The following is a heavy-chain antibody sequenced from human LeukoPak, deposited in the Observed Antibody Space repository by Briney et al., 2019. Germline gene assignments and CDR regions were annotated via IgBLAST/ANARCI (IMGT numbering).Heavy chain of an antibody. Sequence: GGSLRLSCAASGFTFSRNWMHWVRQAPEKGLVWVSRINSDGSDTTYAGSVKGRFTISRDNAKNTLYLQMNSLRAEDTAVYYCARSYYFGSGSYAFDVWGQGTMVTVSS. V-gene: IGHV3-74*01. D-gene: IGHD3-10*01. CDR1: GFTFSRNW. J-gene: IGHJ3*01. CDR2: INSDGSDT. CDR3: ARSYYFGSGSYAFDV.